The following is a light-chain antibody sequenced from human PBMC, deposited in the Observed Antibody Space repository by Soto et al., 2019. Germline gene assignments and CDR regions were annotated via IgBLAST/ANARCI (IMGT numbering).Light chain of an antibody. Sequence: DIQMTQSPSSLFASVGDRVSITCRASQGIRNNLGWYQQRPGKAPKRLIYGTSNLQTGVPSRFSGSGYGTDFTLTISSLQSEDFAVYYCQQYNNWPPLSFGQGTRLEIK. J-gene: IGKJ5*01. V-gene: IGKV1-17*01. CDR3: QQYNNWPPLS. CDR2: GTS. CDR1: QGIRNN.